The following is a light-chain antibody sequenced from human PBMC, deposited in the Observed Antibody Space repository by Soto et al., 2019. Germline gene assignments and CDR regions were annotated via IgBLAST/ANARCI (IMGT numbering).Light chain of an antibody. J-gene: IGLJ1*01. Sequence: QSALTQPPSASGSPGQSVAISCTGTSSDVGGYNYVSWYQQHPGKAPKLMIYEVNKLPSGVPDRFSGSKSGNTASLTVSGLQAEDEADYYCSSYACSSNVFGTGTKLTVL. CDR3: SSYACSSNV. CDR2: EVN. CDR1: SSDVGGYNY. V-gene: IGLV2-8*01.